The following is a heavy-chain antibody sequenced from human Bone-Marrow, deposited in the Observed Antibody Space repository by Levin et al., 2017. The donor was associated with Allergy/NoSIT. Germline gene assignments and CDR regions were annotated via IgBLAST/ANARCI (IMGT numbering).Heavy chain of an antibody. V-gene: IGHV3-74*01. D-gene: IGHD2-2*03. CDR2: INSDGSST. CDR1: GFTFRSYW. Sequence: GESLKISCAASGFTFRSYWMHWVRQAPGKGLVWVSRINSDGSSTSYADSVKGRFTISRDNAKNTLYLQMNSLRAEDTAVYYCARDGYCSSTSCEYYYGMDVWGQGTTVTVSS. J-gene: IGHJ6*02. CDR3: ARDGYCSSTSCEYYYGMDV.